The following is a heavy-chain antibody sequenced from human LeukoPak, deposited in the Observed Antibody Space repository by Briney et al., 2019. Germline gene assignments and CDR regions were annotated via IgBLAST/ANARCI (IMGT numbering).Heavy chain of an antibody. D-gene: IGHD6-6*01. CDR3: AKANSYSSSSYFDY. CDR2: INWNSGSI. J-gene: IGHJ4*02. Sequence: GGSLRLSCAASGFTFEDYAMHWVRHAPGKGLEWVSSINWNSGSIVYADSVKGRFTISRDNAKNSLYLQMNSLRTEDMALYYCAKANSYSSSSYFDYWGQGTLVTVSS. V-gene: IGHV3-9*03. CDR1: GFTFEDYA.